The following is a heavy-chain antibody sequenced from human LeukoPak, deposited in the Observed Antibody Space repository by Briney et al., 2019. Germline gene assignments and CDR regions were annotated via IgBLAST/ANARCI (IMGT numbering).Heavy chain of an antibody. CDR2: IRYDGSNK. V-gene: IGHV3-30*02. D-gene: IGHD2-2*01. CDR3: ARPRDCSSTSCYLPLGLDY. CDR1: GFTFSSYG. Sequence: PTGGSLRLSCAASGFTFSSYGMRWVRQAPGKGLEWVAFIRYDGSNKYYADSVKGRFTISRDNAKNSLYLQMNSLRAEDTGVYYCARPRDCSSTSCYLPLGLDYWGQGTLVTVSS. J-gene: IGHJ4*02.